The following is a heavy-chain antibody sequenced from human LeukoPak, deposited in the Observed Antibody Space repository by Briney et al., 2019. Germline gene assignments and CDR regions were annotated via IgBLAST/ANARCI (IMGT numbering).Heavy chain of an antibody. V-gene: IGHV3-48*01. Sequence: GGSLRLSCVASGFSLGDFAMDWVRQAPGKGLEWVSYISASSSAIFYGDSVKGRFTISRDNAKNSLFLHMDNLRAEDTAVYYCARGVGRVGSNFDFWGQGTLVTVSS. CDR3: ARGVGRVGSNFDF. D-gene: IGHD1-26*01. J-gene: IGHJ4*02. CDR1: GFSLGDFA. CDR2: ISASSSAI.